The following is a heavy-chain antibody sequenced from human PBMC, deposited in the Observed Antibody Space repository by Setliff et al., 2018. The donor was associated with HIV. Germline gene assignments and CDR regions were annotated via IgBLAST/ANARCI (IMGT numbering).Heavy chain of an antibody. CDR3: ARDPHIAVAGIDY. CDR2: VGTASDT. D-gene: IGHD6-19*01. J-gene: IGHJ4*02. CDR1: GFTFSDSD. Sequence: GGSLRLSCAASGFTFSDSDMHWVRQVSGQGLEWVAGVGTASDTFYPDSVKGRFTISRDNSKNTLYLQMNSLRAEDTAVYYCARDPHIAVAGIDYWGQGTLVTVSS. V-gene: IGHV3-13*01.